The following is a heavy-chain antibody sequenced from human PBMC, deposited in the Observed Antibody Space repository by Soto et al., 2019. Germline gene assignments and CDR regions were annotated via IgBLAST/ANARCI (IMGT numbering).Heavy chain of an antibody. CDR2: IIPIFGTA. D-gene: IGHD3-16*02. J-gene: IGHJ5*02. Sequence: QVQLVQSGAEVKKPGSSVKVSCKASGGTFSSYAISWVRQAPGQGLEWMGGIIPIFGTANYAQKFQGRVTITAEKSTSTAYMGLSSLGSEDTAVYYCARGPEDVWGRYRTSWFDPWGQGTLVTVSS. CDR3: ARGPEDVWGRYRTSWFDP. CDR1: GGTFSSYA. V-gene: IGHV1-69*06.